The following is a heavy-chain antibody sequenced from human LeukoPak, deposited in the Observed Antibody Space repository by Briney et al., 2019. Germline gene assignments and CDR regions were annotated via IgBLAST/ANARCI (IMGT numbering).Heavy chain of an antibody. CDR3: ARLLPYYYGSGSSPPAGWFDP. V-gene: IGHV1-18*01. CDR1: GYTFTSYG. Sequence: ASVKVSCKASGYTFTSYGISWVRQAPGQGLEWMGWISAYNGNTNYAQKLQGRVTMTTDTSTSIAYMELRSLRSDDTAVYYCARLLPYYYGSGSSPPAGWFDPWGQGTLVTVSS. CDR2: ISAYNGNT. J-gene: IGHJ5*02. D-gene: IGHD3-10*01.